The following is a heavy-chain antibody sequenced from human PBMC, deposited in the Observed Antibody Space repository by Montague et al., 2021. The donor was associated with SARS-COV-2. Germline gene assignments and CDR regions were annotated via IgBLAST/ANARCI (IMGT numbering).Heavy chain of an antibody. CDR2: IYTSGST. J-gene: IGHJ4*02. V-gene: IGHV4-61*02. D-gene: IGHD3-22*01. CDR1: GGSISSGGYY. Sequence: TLSLTCTVSGGSISSGGYYWSWIRQPAGKGLEWIGRIYTSGSTNYNPSLKSRVTISLDTSKNQFSLKLSSVTAADTAVYYCARGRLYYDSSGYYFDYWGQGTLVTVSS. CDR3: ARGRLYYDSSGYYFDY.